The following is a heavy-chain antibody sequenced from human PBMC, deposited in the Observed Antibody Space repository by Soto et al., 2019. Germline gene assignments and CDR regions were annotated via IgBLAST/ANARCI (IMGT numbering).Heavy chain of an antibody. D-gene: IGHD3-3*01. CDR2: IYYSGST. CDR1: GDSISSCGYY. V-gene: IGHV4-61*08. Sequence: SETLSLTCTVSGDSISSCGYYWTWIRQHPGKGLEWIGYIYYSGSTYYNPSLKSRVTISVDTSKNQFSLKLSSVTAADTAVYYCARGQCGYDFWAPLYYFDYWGQGTLVTV. CDR3: ARGQCGYDFWAPLYYFDY. J-gene: IGHJ4*02.